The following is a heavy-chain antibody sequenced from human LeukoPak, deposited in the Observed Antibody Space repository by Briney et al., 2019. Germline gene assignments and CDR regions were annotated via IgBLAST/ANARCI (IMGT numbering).Heavy chain of an antibody. CDR3: ARGLSRILLWWYLLLYYYYMDV. V-gene: IGHV1-3*03. CDR1: GYTFTGYY. CDR2: INAGNGNT. D-gene: IGHD2-15*01. Sequence: ASVKVSCKASGYTFTGYYMHWVRQAPGHRLEWMGWINAGNGNTKYSQEFQDRVTITTDTSASTAYMEPSSLRSEDMAVYCCARGLSRILLWWYLLLYYYYMDVWGKGTTVTVSS. J-gene: IGHJ6*03.